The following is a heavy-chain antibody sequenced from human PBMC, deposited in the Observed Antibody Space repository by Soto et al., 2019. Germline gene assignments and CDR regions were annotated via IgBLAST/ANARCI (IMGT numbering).Heavy chain of an antibody. V-gene: IGHV2-5*01. D-gene: IGHD6-19*01. CDR1: GFSLSTSGVG. CDR3: AHRPSGWFLFDY. CDR2: IYWNGDK. J-gene: IGHJ4*02. Sequence: QITLKESGPTLVKPTQTLTLTCTFSGFSLSTSGVGVGWIRKSPGKALQWLALIYWNGDKRYNPSLKTRLTITKDTSKNQVVLTLTNMDPLDTATYYCAHRPSGWFLFDYWGQGTLVTVSS.